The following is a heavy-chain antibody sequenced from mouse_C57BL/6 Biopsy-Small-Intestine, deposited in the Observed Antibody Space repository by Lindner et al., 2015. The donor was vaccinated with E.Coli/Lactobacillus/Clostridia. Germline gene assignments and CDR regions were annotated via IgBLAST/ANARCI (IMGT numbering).Heavy chain of an antibody. V-gene: IGHV1S45*01. CDR1: GNDCNDCA. CDR2: INNVNGYT. CDR3: VTGRGVHEY. D-gene: IGHD4-1*01. Sequence: SVKVSCKTPGNDCNDCARHWVRQAPGQSPEWMGFINNVNGYTTYSQKFQGRVMFSRDSSANTVYMEMTNLRSEDTGVYFCVTGRGVHEYWGQGTLVTVS. J-gene: IGHJ3*01.